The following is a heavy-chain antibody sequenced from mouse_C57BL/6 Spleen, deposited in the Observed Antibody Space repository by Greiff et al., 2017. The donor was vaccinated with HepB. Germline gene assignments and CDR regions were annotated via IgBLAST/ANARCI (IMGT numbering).Heavy chain of an antibody. Sequence: VQLQQSGAELVKPGASVKLSCTASGFNIKDYYMHWVKQRTEQGLEWIGRIDPEDGETKYAPKFQGKATITADTSSNPAYLQLSSLTSEDTAVYYCVFYGSNRTYYFDYWGQGTTLTVSS. CDR3: VFYGSNRTYYFDY. D-gene: IGHD1-1*01. V-gene: IGHV14-2*01. CDR1: GFNIKDYY. CDR2: IDPEDGET. J-gene: IGHJ2*01.